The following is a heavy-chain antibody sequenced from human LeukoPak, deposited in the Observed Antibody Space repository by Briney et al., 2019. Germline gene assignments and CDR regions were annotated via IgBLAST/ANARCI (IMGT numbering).Heavy chain of an antibody. CDR3: VTRDV. V-gene: IGHV4-34*01. Sequence: PSESLSLTCAVYGGSFTTYYWSWIRQPPGKGLEWIGEINHSGGTNYNPSLKSRVTIAADTSKNQFSLKLGSVTAADTAVYYCVTRDVWGKGTTVTVSS. CDR2: INHSGGT. CDR1: GGSFTTYY. J-gene: IGHJ6*04.